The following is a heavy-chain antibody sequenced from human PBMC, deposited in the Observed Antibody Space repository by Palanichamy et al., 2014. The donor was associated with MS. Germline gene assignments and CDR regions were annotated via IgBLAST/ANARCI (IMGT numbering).Heavy chain of an antibody. Sequence: EVQLVESGGGLIQPGGSLRLSCAASGLSVSSNYMNWVRQGSRKGVWSGVSVFYGGGRTNYADSVKGRFTISIDNFKNTLYLQMNSLRAEDTALYYCARGTYYYGMDVWGQGTTVTVS. CDR1: GLSVSSNY. CDR2: FYGGGRT. J-gene: IGHJ6*02. V-gene: IGHV3-53*01. CDR3: ARGTYYYGMDV.